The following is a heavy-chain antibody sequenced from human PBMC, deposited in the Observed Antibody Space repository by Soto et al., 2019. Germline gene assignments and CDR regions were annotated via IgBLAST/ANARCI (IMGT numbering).Heavy chain of an antibody. D-gene: IGHD5-18*01. Sequence: HPGGSLRLSCVGSGFTFSNNAMHWVRQAPGKGLEWVAFISFDSSEIHYADSVKGRFTISRDNAKNSLYLQMNSLRAEDTAVYYCARANVDTSVVNEYYFDYWGQGTLVTVSS. CDR2: ISFDSSEI. CDR3: ARANVDTSVVNEYYFDY. V-gene: IGHV3-30*07. J-gene: IGHJ4*02. CDR1: GFTFSNNA.